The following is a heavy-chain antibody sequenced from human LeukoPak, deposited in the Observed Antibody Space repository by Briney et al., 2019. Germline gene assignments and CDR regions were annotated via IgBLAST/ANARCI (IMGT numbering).Heavy chain of an antibody. CDR2: VGGSVTFI. CDR3: ARGRFGSGSLHYFDY. J-gene: IGHJ4*02. D-gene: IGHD3-10*01. CDR1: GFTFTNYG. V-gene: IGHV3-48*01. Sequence: GGSLRLSCAASGFTFTNYGMNWVRQAPGKGLEWISYVGGSVTFIYYADSVKGRFTISRDNAKNSLSLQMNSLRSEDTAVHYCARGRFGSGSLHYFDYWGQGALVTASS.